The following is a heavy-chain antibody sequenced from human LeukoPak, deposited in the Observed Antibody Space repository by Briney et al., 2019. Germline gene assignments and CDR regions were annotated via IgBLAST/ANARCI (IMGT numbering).Heavy chain of an antibody. Sequence: ASVKVSCKASGYTFTSYAMHWVRQAPGQRLEWMGWINAGNGNTKYSQKFQGRVTITRDTSASTAYMELSRLRSDDTAVYYCARDGSSETDYYYYYYMDVWGKGTTVTVSS. CDR3: ARDGSSETDYYYYYYMDV. J-gene: IGHJ6*03. D-gene: IGHD6-13*01. CDR2: INAGNGNT. CDR1: GYTFTSYA. V-gene: IGHV1-3*01.